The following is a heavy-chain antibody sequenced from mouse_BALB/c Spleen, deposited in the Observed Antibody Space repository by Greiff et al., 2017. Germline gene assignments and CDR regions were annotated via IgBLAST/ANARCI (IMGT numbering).Heavy chain of an antibody. D-gene: IGHD1-1*01. CDR1: GFTFSSFG. J-gene: IGHJ1*01. CDR3: ARKNYGSSYGWYFDV. Sequence: EVKLMESGGGLVQPGGSRKLSCAASGFTFSSFGMHWVRQAPEKGLEWVAYISSGSSTIYYADTVKGRFTISRDNPKNTLFLQMTSLRSEDTAMYYCARKNYGSSYGWYFDVWGAGTTVTVSS. V-gene: IGHV5-17*02. CDR2: ISSGSSTI.